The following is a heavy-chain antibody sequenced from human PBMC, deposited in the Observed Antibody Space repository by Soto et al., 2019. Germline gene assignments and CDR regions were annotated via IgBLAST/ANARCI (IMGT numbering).Heavy chain of an antibody. CDR2: ISGSGGST. CDR3: ANYEGLRSLGYYYGMDV. D-gene: IGHD5-12*01. V-gene: IGHV3-23*01. Sequence: GGSLRLSCAASGFTFSSYAMSWVRQAPGKGLEWVSAISGSGGSTYYADSVKGRFTIARDNSKNTLYLQMNSLRSEDTDVYYCANYEGLRSLGYYYGMDVWGQGTTVTVSS. J-gene: IGHJ6*02. CDR1: GFTFSSYA.